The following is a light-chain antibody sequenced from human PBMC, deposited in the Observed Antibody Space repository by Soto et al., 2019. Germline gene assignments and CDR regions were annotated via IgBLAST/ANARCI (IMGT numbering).Light chain of an antibody. CDR2: GAS. CDR1: QSVISN. Sequence: EIVLTQSPGTLSLSPGERATLSCRASQSVISNLAWYQQKPGQAPRLLIYGASSRATGIPDRFSGGGSGTDFSLTISRLDPEDFAVYYCQQYSSSPITFGQGTKVDIK. V-gene: IGKV3-20*01. J-gene: IGKJ1*01. CDR3: QQYSSSPIT.